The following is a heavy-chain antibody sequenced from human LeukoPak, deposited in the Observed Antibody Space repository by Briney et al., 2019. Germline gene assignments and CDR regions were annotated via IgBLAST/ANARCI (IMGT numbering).Heavy chain of an antibody. J-gene: IGHJ3*02. CDR2: IYYSGST. CDR1: GGPISSGGYY. V-gene: IGHV4-31*03. D-gene: IGHD2-2*02. Sequence: SETLSLTCTVSGGPISSGGYYWSWIRQHPGKGLEWIGYIYYSGSTYYNPSLKSRVTISVDTSKNQFSLKLSSVTAADTAVYYCARDRGCSSTSCYTDAFDIWGQGTMVTVSS. CDR3: ARDRGCSSTSCYTDAFDI.